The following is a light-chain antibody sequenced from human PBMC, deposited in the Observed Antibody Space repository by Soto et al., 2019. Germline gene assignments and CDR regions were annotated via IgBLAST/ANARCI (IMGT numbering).Light chain of an antibody. CDR1: QSIGTY. Sequence: DIQMTQSPSSLPASVGDIIIITCRASQSIGTYLSWYQQKPGKAPKLLIYGASNLQSGVPSRFSGSGSETGFTLTISSLQPEDFATYYCQQSYSAPRTVGQGTKVDIK. CDR2: GAS. V-gene: IGKV1-39*01. CDR3: QQSYSAPRT. J-gene: IGKJ2*01.